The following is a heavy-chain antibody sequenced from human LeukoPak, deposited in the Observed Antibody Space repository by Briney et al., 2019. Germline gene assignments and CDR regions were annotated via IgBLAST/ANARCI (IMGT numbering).Heavy chain of an antibody. V-gene: IGHV3-23*01. J-gene: IGHJ6*03. D-gene: IGHD5-18*01. CDR3: ARDAEGYSYGYYYYYMDV. Sequence: GGSLRLSCAASGFTFYSYSMSWVRQAPGKGLEWVSAISGIGGDTFYADSVKGRFTNSRDNSKNTLYLQMNSLRAEDTAVYYCARDAEGYSYGYYYYYMDVWGKGTTVTVSS. CDR2: ISGIGGDT. CDR1: GFTFYSYS.